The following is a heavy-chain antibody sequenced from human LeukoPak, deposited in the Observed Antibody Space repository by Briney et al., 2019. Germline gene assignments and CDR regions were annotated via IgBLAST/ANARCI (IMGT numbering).Heavy chain of an antibody. CDR2: ISSNGGST. CDR3: ARDPGYCSGGSCGWWYYFDY. V-gene: IGHV3-64*01. D-gene: IGHD2-15*01. CDR1: GFSFSGYA. Sequence: GGSLRLSCAASGFSFSGYAMHWVRQAPGKGLEYVSAISSNGGSTYYANSVKGRFTISRDNSKNTLYLQMGSLRAEDMAVYYCARDPGYCSGGSCGWWYYFDYWGQGTLVTVSS. J-gene: IGHJ4*02.